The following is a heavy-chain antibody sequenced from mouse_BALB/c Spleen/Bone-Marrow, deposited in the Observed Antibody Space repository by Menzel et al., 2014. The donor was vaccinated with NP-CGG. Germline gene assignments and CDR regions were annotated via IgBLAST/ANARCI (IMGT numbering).Heavy chain of an antibody. D-gene: IGHD2-4*01. CDR3: ARDGGLRGYAMDY. CDR2: IYYSGTI. J-gene: IGHJ4*01. Sequence: VQLKQSGPGLVKPSQTVSLTCTVTGISITTGNYRWSWIRQFPGNKLEWIGCIYYSGTITYNPSLTSRTTITRDTSKNQFYLEMNSLTAEDTATYYCARDGGLRGYAMDYWGQGTSVTVSS. CDR1: GISITTGNYR. V-gene: IGHV3-5*02.